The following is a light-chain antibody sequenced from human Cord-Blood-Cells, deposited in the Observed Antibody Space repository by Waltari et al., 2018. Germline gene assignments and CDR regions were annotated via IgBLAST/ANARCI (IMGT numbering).Light chain of an antibody. V-gene: IGLV2-8*01. J-gene: IGLJ3*02. CDR3: SSYAGSNIWV. Sequence: QSALTQPPSASGSPGQSVTISCTGTSSDVGGYNYVSWYQQHPGKAPKLTIYEVSQRPSGVPDRFSGSKSGNTAALTVSGLQAEDEADYYGSSYAGSNIWVFGGGTKLTV. CDR1: SSDVGGYNY. CDR2: EVS.